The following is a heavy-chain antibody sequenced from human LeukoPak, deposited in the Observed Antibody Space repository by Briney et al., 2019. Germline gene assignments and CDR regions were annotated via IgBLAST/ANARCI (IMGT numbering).Heavy chain of an antibody. J-gene: IGHJ4*02. CDR1: GDSLSTYH. Sequence: SETLSLTCSVSGDSLSTYHWNWIRKPPGKGPECMPYMQSTGNSKYNPSLKSRATMSVDTSKNQVVLNLSSVTAADTAVYYCARDKRHSYGRYFAHWGQGMLVTVSS. V-gene: IGHV4-59*01. D-gene: IGHD5-18*01. CDR3: ARDKRHSYGRYFAH. CDR2: MQSTGNS.